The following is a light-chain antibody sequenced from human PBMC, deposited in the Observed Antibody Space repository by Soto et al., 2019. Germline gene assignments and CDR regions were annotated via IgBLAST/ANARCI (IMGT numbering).Light chain of an antibody. J-gene: IGKJ2*01. V-gene: IGKV3-15*01. CDR1: QSISNN. CDR2: DAS. Sequence: EIVMTQSPATLSVSPGERATLSCRASQSISNNLAWYQQKPGQAPRLLIYDASTRATGIPARVSGSGSGTEFTLTISSLQSEDFSVYYCQQYNNWPLTCGQGTKLEIK. CDR3: QQYNNWPLT.